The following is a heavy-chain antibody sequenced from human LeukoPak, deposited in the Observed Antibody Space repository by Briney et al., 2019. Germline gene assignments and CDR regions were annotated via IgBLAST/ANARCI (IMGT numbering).Heavy chain of an antibody. CDR3: ARGRKNILTGYYHYYYMDV. Sequence: PSETLSLTCTVSGDSFSYFYWSWIRQPPGKGLEWIGYIYNSGSTNYNPSLKSRVTISLDTSKNQFSLKLSSVTAADTAVYYCARGRKNILTGYYHYYYMDVWGKGTTVTVSS. V-gene: IGHV4-59*01. CDR2: IYNSGST. CDR1: GDSFSYFY. J-gene: IGHJ6*03. D-gene: IGHD3-9*01.